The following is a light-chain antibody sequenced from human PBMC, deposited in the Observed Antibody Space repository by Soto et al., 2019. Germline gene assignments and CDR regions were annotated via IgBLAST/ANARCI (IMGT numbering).Light chain of an antibody. CDR2: KVS. J-gene: IGKJ2*01. V-gene: IGKV2-30*01. CDR1: QSLIYSDGINY. Sequence: DVVMTQSPLSLPVTLGQPASISCRSSQSLIYSDGINYLNWFQQRPGQSPRRLIYKVSNRDSGVPDRFSGSGSGTDFTLKISRVEAEDVGVYYCMQGTHWPYTFGQGTKVDIK. CDR3: MQGTHWPYT.